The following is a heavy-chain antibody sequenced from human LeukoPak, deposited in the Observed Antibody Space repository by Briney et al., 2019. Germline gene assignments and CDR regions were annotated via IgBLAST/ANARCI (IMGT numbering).Heavy chain of an antibody. CDR2: INSDGSST. V-gene: IGHV3-74*01. J-gene: IGHJ4*02. D-gene: IGHD2-2*01. Sequence: GGSLRLSCAASGFTFSSYWMHWVRQAPGKGLVWVSRINSDGSSTSYADSVKGRFTISRDNAKNTLYLQMNSLRAEDTAVYYCASDLGTSRVFRPHRANTQRKDYWGQGTLVTVSS. CDR1: GFTFSSYW. CDR3: ASDLGTSRVFRPHRANTQRKDY.